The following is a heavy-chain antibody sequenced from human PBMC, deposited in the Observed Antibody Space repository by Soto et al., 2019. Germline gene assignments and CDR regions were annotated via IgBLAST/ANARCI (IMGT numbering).Heavy chain of an antibody. CDR2: INHSGST. D-gene: IGHD2-15*01. V-gene: IGHV4-34*01. CDR1: GGSFSGYY. CDR3: ARADPRRYCSGGSCYWDY. Sequence: QVQLQQWGAGLLKPSETLSLTCAVYGGSFSGYYWSWIRQPPGKGLEWIGEINHSGSTNYNPSLKSRVTISVGTSKNQFSLKLSSVTAADTAVYYCARADPRRYCSGGSCYWDYWGQGTLVTVSS. J-gene: IGHJ4*02.